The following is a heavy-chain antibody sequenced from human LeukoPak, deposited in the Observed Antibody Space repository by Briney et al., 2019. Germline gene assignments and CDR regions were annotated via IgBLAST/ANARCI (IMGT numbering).Heavy chain of an antibody. CDR2: THYSGTG. CDR3: ARVRFYDTTGYSTSYYLDY. Sequence: SETLSLTCAVSGGPIIASYWSWIRQPPGKGLEWIGYTHYSGTGNYNPSLKSRVTISIDTSKNRFSLRLTSVTAADAAVYYCARVRFYDTTGYSTSYYLDYWGQGALVTVSS. D-gene: IGHD3-22*01. V-gene: IGHV4-59*01. CDR1: GGPIIASY. J-gene: IGHJ4*02.